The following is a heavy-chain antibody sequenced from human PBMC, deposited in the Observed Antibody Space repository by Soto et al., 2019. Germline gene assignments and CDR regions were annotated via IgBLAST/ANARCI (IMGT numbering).Heavy chain of an antibody. V-gene: IGHV4-38-2*01. CDR1: GYSITSSTF. CDR3: ARPRPNFGAVDS. D-gene: IGHD3-10*01. J-gene: IGHJ4*02. Sequence: QVQLQESGPRLVKPSETLSLTCAVSGYSITSSTFWGWIRQPPGKGLEWIGSIHLGGTTYYDPSLKSRVTILLDTSRTEFSLKLSSVTAADTAVYYCARPRPNFGAVDSWGQGALVTVST. CDR2: IHLGGTT.